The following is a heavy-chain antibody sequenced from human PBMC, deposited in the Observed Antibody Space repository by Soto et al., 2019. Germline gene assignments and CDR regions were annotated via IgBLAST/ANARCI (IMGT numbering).Heavy chain of an antibody. V-gene: IGHV3-23*01. J-gene: IGHJ6*02. CDR2: ISGSGRMT. CDR1: GFTFSNFA. Sequence: EMHLLESGGDLVQPGGSLRLSCAASGFTFSNFAMTWVRQAPGKGLEWVSGISGSGRMTYYAHSVKGRFTISRDNSKNSVYLQINSLRAEDTAVYFCARDCSGGSCYPGMDVWGQGTTVTVSS. D-gene: IGHD2-15*01. CDR3: ARDCSGGSCYPGMDV.